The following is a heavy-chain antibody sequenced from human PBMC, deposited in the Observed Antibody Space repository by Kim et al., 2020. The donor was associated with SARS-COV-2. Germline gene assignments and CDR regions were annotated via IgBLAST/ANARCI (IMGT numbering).Heavy chain of an antibody. CDR3: AKDGPRGCTSASCSSPDV. V-gene: IGHV3-23*01. CDR1: GFTFSSYA. Sequence: GGSLRLSCAASGFTFSSYAMNWVRQAPGKGLEWVPIISGSGGNTYYADSVKGRFTISRDNSRNTLYLQINSLRAEDTAVYYCAKDGPRGCTSASCSSPDVWGQGTTVTVSS. J-gene: IGHJ6*02. CDR2: ISGSGGNT. D-gene: IGHD2-2*01.